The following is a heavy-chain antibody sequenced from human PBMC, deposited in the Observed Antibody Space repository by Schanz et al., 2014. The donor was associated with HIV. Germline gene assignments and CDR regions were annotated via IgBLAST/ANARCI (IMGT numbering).Heavy chain of an antibody. V-gene: IGHV3-23*01. CDR2: IGSGGGST. J-gene: IGHJ4*02. Sequence: EVQLLESGGGLVQPGGSLRVSCAASGFMFSSYGMSWVRQAPGKGLEWVSLIGSGGGSTYYADSVKGRFTISRDNSKNTLYLQMNSLRAEDTAVYYCARGLPADYWGQGTLVTVSS. CDR1: GFMFSSYG. CDR3: ARGLPADY. D-gene: IGHD5-18*01.